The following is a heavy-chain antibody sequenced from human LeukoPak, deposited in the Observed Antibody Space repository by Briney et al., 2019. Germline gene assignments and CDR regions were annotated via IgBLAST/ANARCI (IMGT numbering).Heavy chain of an antibody. CDR2: IYSGGNT. CDR3: ARRAGEYSHPYDY. D-gene: IGHD4-17*01. CDR1: GFTVSINS. V-gene: IGHV3-53*01. Sequence: PGGSLRLSYTVSGFTVSINSMSWVRQAPGKGLEWVSFIYSGGNTHYSDSVKGRFTISRDNSKNTLYLQMNSLRAEDTAVYYCARRAGEYSHPYDYWGQGTLVTVSS. J-gene: IGHJ4*02.